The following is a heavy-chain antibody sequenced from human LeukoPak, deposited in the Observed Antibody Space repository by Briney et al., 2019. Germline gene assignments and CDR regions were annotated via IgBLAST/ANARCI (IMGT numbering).Heavy chain of an antibody. Sequence: PGGSLRLSCAASGFTFSDYYMTWIRQAPGKGLEWVSCISSSGSTIFYADSVKGRFTISRDNAKSSLFLQMNSLRAEDTAVYYCARVNRVTATQELDYWGQGTLVTVSS. D-gene: IGHD2-21*02. CDR1: GFTFSDYY. J-gene: IGHJ4*02. CDR3: ARVNRVTATQELDY. CDR2: ISSSGSTI. V-gene: IGHV3-11*01.